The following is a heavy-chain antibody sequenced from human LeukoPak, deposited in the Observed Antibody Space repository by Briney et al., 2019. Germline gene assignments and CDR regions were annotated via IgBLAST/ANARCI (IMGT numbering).Heavy chain of an antibody. CDR3: VRSDWFDP. Sequence: GGSLRLSCAASGFTFSGYWMHWVRQAPGRGLVWVSRIKSDGSSTTYADSVKGRFTISRDNAKNTLYLQMNSLRAEDTAVYYCVRSDWFDPWGQGTLVTVSS. CDR2: IKSDGSST. CDR1: GFTFSGYW. V-gene: IGHV3-74*01. J-gene: IGHJ5*02.